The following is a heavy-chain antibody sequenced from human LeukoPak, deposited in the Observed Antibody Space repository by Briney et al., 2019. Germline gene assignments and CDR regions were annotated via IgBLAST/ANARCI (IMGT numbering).Heavy chain of an antibody. CDR3: AREEPAGSTDY. Sequence: GGSLRLSCVASGFIFSSYPMHWVRQAPGKGLEYVSVVSGDGGTPYYTKSVKGRFTISRDNSKNTLYLQMGSLREEDMAVYYCAREEPAGSTDYWGQGTLVTVSS. J-gene: IGHJ4*02. CDR1: GFIFSSYP. CDR2: VSGDGGTP. D-gene: IGHD1-14*01. V-gene: IGHV3-64*01.